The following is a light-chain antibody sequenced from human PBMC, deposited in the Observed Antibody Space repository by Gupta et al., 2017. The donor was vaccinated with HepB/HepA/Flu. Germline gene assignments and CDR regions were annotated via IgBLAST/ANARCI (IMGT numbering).Light chain of an antibody. J-gene: IGKJ4*01. CDR3: QQSYTTPRT. V-gene: IGKV1-39*01. Sequence: DIQMTQSPSSLSASVGDRVTITCRASQNIIIYLNWHQQKPGKAPNLLIYAASSLQSGVPSRFSGSGSGTDFTLTISSLQPEDFATYYCQQSYTTPRTFGGGTKVEIK. CDR2: AAS. CDR1: QNIIIY.